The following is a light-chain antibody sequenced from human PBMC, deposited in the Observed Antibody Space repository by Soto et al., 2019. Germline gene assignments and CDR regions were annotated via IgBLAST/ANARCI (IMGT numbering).Light chain of an antibody. CDR1: QTVLFSSNNKNY. V-gene: IGKV4-1*01. Sequence: DIVMTQSPDSLAVSLGERATINCRSSQTVLFSSNNKNYLAWYQQKPGHPPKLLIYWASTRESGVPDRFSGSGSGTDFTLTISSLQAEDVAVYYCQPYYATPPFTLGGGTKVDIK. J-gene: IGKJ4*01. CDR2: WAS. CDR3: QPYYATPPFT.